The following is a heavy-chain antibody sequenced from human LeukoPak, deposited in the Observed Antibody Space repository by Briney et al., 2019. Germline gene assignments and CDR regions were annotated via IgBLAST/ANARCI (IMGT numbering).Heavy chain of an antibody. CDR1: GHSFTGYY. J-gene: IGHJ3*02. V-gene: IGHV1-2*02. Sequence: ASVRVSCKASGHSFTGYYIHWVRQAPGQGLEWMGWINPNSGGTKYAQKFQGRVAMTRDTSINTTYMELSRLRSDDTAMYYCARKRGSSWFLVHAFDIWGQGTMVTVPS. D-gene: IGHD6-13*01. CDR2: INPNSGGT. CDR3: ARKRGSSWFLVHAFDI.